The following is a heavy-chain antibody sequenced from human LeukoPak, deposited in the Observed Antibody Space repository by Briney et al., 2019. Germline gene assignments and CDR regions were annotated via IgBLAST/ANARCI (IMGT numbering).Heavy chain of an antibody. CDR3: ARFFHLGSGSYGVVPWFDP. D-gene: IGHD3-10*01. CDR1: GFTFRSYS. CDR2: ISSSSSYI. V-gene: IGHV3-21*01. J-gene: IGHJ5*02. Sequence: PGGSLRLSCAASGFTFRSYSMNWVRQAPGKGLEWVSSISSSSSYIYYADSVKGRFTISRDNAKNSLYLQMNSLRAKDTAVYYCARFFHLGSGSYGVVPWFDPWGQGTLVTVSS.